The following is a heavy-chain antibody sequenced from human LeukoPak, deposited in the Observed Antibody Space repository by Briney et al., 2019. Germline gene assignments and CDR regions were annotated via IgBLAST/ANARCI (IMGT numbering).Heavy chain of an antibody. V-gene: IGHV4-4*07. J-gene: IGHJ4*02. CDR2: IYTSGST. CDR3: ARAERYYYGSGSLDY. D-gene: IGHD3-10*01. Sequence: SETLSLTCTVSGGSISSYYWSWIRQPAAKGLDWIGRIYTSGSTNYNPSLKSRVTMSVDTSKNQFSLKLSSVTAADTAVYYCARAERYYYGSGSLDYWGQGTLVTVSS. CDR1: GGSISSYY.